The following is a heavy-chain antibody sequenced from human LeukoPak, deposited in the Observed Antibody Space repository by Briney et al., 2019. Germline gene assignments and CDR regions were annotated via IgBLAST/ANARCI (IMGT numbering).Heavy chain of an antibody. Sequence: GASVTVSCKVSGYTLTELSMHWVRQAPGKGLEWMGGFDPEDGETINAQKFQGRVTMTEDTSTETAYMELSSLRSEDTAVYYCATDGDRYGYELDYWGQGTLVTVSS. CDR2: FDPEDGET. D-gene: IGHD5-18*01. J-gene: IGHJ4*02. CDR1: GYTLTELS. V-gene: IGHV1-24*01. CDR3: ATDGDRYGYELDY.